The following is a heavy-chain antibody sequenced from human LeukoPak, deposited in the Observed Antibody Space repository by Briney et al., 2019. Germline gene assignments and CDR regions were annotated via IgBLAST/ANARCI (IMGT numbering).Heavy chain of an antibody. V-gene: IGHV3-30*18. Sequence: GGSLRLSCAASGFTFGTYGMPWVRQAPGKGLEWVAVVSYHGRNKHYADSVQGRFTISRDNSKNTLYLQMDSLRPEDTAVYYCTKEYSNAMDYYDYWGQGTLVTVSS. D-gene: IGHD4-4*01. CDR2: VSYHGRNK. CDR3: TKEYSNAMDYYDY. J-gene: IGHJ4*02. CDR1: GFTFGTYG.